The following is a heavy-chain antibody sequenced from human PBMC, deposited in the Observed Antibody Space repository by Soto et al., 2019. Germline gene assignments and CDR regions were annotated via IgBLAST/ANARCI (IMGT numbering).Heavy chain of an antibody. J-gene: IGHJ3*02. Sequence: GGSLRLSCAASGFTFSSYAMSWVRQAPGKGLEWVSATSGSGGSTYYADSVRGRFTISRDNSKNTLYLQMNSLRAEDTAVYYCAKLDLDERAAFDIRAQGTMVTVSS. V-gene: IGHV3-23*01. CDR3: AKLDLDERAAFDI. CDR1: GFTFSSYA. D-gene: IGHD1-1*01. CDR2: TSGSGGST.